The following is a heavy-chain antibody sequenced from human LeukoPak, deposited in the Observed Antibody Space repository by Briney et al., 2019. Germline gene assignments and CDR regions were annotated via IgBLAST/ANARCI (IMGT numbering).Heavy chain of an antibody. CDR3: ARGSPRSAGGSYYYYFDY. CDR1: GDSINGYY. J-gene: IGHJ4*02. CDR2: MLTSGSI. V-gene: IGHV4-4*07. D-gene: IGHD3-10*01. Sequence: ASETLSLTCSVSGDSINGYYWSWIRQPAGKGLEWIGRMLTSGSINYNPSLRSRVTMSVDTSKNQFSLKLSSVTAADTAMYYCARGSPRSAGGSYYYYFDYWGQGTLVTVSS.